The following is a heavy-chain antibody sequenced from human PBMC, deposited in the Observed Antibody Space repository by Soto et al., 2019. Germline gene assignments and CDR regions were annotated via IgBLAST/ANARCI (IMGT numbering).Heavy chain of an antibody. CDR2: ISYNGSNK. D-gene: IGHD1-1*01. Sequence: GGSLRLSCAASGFTFSSYSMNWVRQAPGKGLEWVAVISYNGSNKYNAESVKGRFTISRDNSKNTLFLQMNSLRAEDTAVYYCARGTTTSAFSAMDVWGQGTTVTVSS. CDR1: GFTFSSYS. J-gene: IGHJ6*02. V-gene: IGHV3-30*03. CDR3: ARGTTTSAFSAMDV.